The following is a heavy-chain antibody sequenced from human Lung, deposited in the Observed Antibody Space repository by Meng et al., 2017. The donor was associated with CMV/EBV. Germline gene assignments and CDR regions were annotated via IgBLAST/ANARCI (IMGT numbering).Heavy chain of an antibody. CDR1: GYPFTSHA. CDR3: ARASRVLGGFDY. CDR2: INTSGGYT. J-gene: IGHJ4*02. Sequence: QVPQGHSGSEFKKPGATGTVSCKVSGYPFTSHAINWARKTPGQGLEGMGIINTSGGYTSHAQKFQGRVTMTRDTSTSTVHMEVSSLRSADTAVYYCARASRVLGGFDYWGQGTLVTVSS. V-gene: IGHV1-46*01. D-gene: IGHD3-16*01.